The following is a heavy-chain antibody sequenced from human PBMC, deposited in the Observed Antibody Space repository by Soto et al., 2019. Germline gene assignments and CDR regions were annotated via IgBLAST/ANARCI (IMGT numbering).Heavy chain of an antibody. CDR3: ARGSYCSGGSCYFDY. V-gene: IGHV3-21*01. CDR1: GFTFSSYS. J-gene: IGHJ4*02. Sequence: EVQLVESGGGLVKPGGSLRLSCAASGFTFSSYSMNRVRQAPGKGLEWVSSISSSSSYIYYADSVKGRFTISRDNAKNSLYLQMNSLRAEDTAVYYCARGSYCSGGSCYFDYWGQGTLVTVSS. CDR2: ISSSSSYI. D-gene: IGHD2-15*01.